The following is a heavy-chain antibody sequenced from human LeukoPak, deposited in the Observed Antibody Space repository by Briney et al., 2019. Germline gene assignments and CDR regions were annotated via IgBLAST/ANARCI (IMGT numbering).Heavy chain of an antibody. CDR1: GFTFSSYA. V-gene: IGHV3-21*04. D-gene: IGHD3-16*01. J-gene: IGHJ5*02. CDR3: ARGGTPQVRVAINWFDP. Sequence: GGSLRRSCAASGFTFSSYAANWVRQAPGKGLEWVSSISRGSDHTFYADSMKGRFTISRDNAKNSLYLQMNTLRAEDTAVYYCARGGTPQVRVAINWFDPWGQGTLVTVSP. CDR2: ISRGSDHT.